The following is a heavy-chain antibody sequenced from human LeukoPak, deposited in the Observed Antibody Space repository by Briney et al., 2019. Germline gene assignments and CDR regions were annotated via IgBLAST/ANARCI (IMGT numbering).Heavy chain of an antibody. CDR1: GGSISSYY. Sequence: PSETLSLTCTVSGGSISSYYWSWIRQPPGKGLEWIGYIYYSGSTNYNPSLKSRVTISVDTSKNQFSLKLSSVTPANTAVYYRASIPSGSLYFDYWGQGTLVTVSS. CDR2: IYYSGST. D-gene: IGHD3-10*01. CDR3: ASIPSGSLYFDY. J-gene: IGHJ4*02. V-gene: IGHV4-59*01.